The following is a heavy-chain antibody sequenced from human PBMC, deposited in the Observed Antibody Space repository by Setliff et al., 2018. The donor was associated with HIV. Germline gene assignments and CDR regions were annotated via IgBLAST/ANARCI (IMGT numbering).Heavy chain of an antibody. V-gene: IGHV1-24*01. CDR1: GFTLSEVS. J-gene: IGHJ5*02. D-gene: IGHD3-9*01. Sequence: ASVKVSCKVSGFTLSEVSIHWVRQAPGKGLEWMGYFDPQDGETVYAQKFQGRVTITADESTTTAYMELSSLRSEDTAVYYCATSPRGTYYDILTGLPRGYFDPWGQGTQVTVSS. CDR3: ATSPRGTYYDILTGLPRGYFDP. CDR2: FDPQDGET.